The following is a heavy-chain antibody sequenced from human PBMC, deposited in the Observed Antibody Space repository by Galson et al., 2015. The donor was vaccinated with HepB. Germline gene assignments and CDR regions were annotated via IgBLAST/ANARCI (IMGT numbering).Heavy chain of an antibody. CDR1: GFTFTNAW. Sequence: SLRLSCAASGFTFTNAWMSWVRQAPGKGLEWVGRIKSKSDGGTTDYAAPVKGRFTISRDDSTNTLYLQMNSLTTEDSAVYYCATALFYADYQTWGQGTLVAVSS. CDR2: IKSKSDGGTT. V-gene: IGHV3-15*01. J-gene: IGHJ5*02. CDR3: ATALFYADYQT. D-gene: IGHD4-17*01.